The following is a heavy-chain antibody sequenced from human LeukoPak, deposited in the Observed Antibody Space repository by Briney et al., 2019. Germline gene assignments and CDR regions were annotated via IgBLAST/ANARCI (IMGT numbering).Heavy chain of an antibody. CDR2: IYPGDSET. CDR1: GYSFPTYW. V-gene: IGHV5-51*01. J-gene: IGHJ4*02. Sequence: KHGESLKISCKGSGYSFPTYWIGWVRQMPGKGLEWMGIIYPGDSETRYSPSFQGQVTISADKSISTAYLQWSRLKASDTAMYYCARKSRADYWGQGTPVTVSS. CDR3: ARKSRADY.